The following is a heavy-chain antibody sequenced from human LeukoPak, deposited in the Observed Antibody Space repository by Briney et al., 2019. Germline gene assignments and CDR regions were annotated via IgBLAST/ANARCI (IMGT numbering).Heavy chain of an antibody. CDR3: ARSIIAPAAFDN. V-gene: IGHV4-34*01. CDR2: INHSGST. J-gene: IGHJ4*02. Sequence: PSETLSLTCAVYGGSFSGYYWSWIRQPPGKGLEWIGEINHSGSTNYNPSLKSRVTISVDTSKNQFSLKLSSVTAADTAVYYCARSIIAPAAFDNWGQGTLVTVSS. CDR1: GGSFSGYY. D-gene: IGHD6-13*01.